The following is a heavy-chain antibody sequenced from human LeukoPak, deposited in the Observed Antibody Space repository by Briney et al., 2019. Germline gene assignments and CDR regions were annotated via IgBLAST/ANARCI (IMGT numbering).Heavy chain of an antibody. Sequence: GGSLRLSCIVSGFSVSRNYMSWVRQAPGKGLEWVSSVSSGGTTYYADSVKGRFTISRDNSKNSLDLQMNRLRAEDTAVYYCARDLSGAFDIWGQGTMVTVSS. CDR3: ARDLSGAFDI. V-gene: IGHV3-66*01. D-gene: IGHD3-3*01. CDR1: GFSVSRNY. CDR2: VSSGGTT. J-gene: IGHJ3*02.